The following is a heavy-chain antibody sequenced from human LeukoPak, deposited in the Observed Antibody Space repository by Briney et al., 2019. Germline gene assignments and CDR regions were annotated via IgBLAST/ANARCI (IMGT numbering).Heavy chain of an antibody. Sequence: GGSLRLSCAASGFSFSSYAMHWVRQAPGKGLESVSAISSNGGSTNYANSVKGRFTISRDNSKNTLYLQMNSLRAEDTAVYYCASGKYCSSTSCPLYYFDYWGQGTLVTVSS. J-gene: IGHJ4*02. D-gene: IGHD2-2*01. CDR1: GFSFSSYA. CDR2: ISSNGGST. CDR3: ASGKYCSSTSCPLYYFDY. V-gene: IGHV3-64*01.